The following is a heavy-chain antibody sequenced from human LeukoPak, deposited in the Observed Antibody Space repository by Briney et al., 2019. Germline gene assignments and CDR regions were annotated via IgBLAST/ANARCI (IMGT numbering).Heavy chain of an antibody. Sequence: GGSLRLSCAVSGITLSNYGMSWVRQAPGKGLEWVAGYSDCGGRPNYADSVKGRFTISRDNPKNTLYLQMNSLRAEDTAVYFCAKRGVVSRVILVGFHKEAYYFDSWGQGALVTVSS. CDR2: YSDCGGRP. D-gene: IGHD2-8*02. CDR1: GITLSNYG. V-gene: IGHV3-23*01. J-gene: IGHJ4*02. CDR3: AKRGVVSRVILVGFHKEAYYFDS.